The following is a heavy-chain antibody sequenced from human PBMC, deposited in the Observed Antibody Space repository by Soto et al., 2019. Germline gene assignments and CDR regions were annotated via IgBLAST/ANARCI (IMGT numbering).Heavy chain of an antibody. V-gene: IGHV4-59*01. CDR2: IYSNGIT. CDR3: ARSGSWTPRYYYGMDV. J-gene: IGHJ6*02. CDR1: GFSISDNY. Sequence: SDTLSLTWSVSGFSISDNYWNWIRQPPGKGLEWIGYIYSNGITRYSPSLRSRATISLDTSKNQFSLNLSSVTAADTAVYYCARSGSWTPRYYYGMDVWGQGTTVNVSS. D-gene: IGHD6-13*01.